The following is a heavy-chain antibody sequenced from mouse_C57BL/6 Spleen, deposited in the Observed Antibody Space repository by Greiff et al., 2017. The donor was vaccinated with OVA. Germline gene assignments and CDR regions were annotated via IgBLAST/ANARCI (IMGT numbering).Heavy chain of an antibody. CDR3: ARYGDGGFDY. V-gene: IGHV7-3*01. D-gene: IGHD3-3*01. CDR2: IRNKANGYTT. J-gene: IGHJ2*01. CDR1: GFTFTDYY. Sequence: EVKLVESGGGLVQPGGSLSLSCAASGFTFTDYYMSWVRQPPGKALEWLGFIRNKANGYTTEYSASVKGRFTISRDNSQSILYLQMKALRAEDSATYYCARYGDGGFDYWGQGTTLTVSS.